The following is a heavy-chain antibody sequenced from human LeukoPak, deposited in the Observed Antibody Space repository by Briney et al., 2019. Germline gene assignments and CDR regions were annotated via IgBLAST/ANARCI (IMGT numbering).Heavy chain of an antibody. D-gene: IGHD5-24*01. Sequence: ASVKVSCKASGYTFTNYDINWVRQATGQGLEWMGWMNPNNGNTGYALKFQGRVTMTRNTSITTAYMELSSLRSEDTAMYYCKMAKEGNAFDIWGQGTMVIVSS. V-gene: IGHV1-8*01. CDR3: KMAKEGNAFDI. CDR1: GYTFTNYD. CDR2: MNPNNGNT. J-gene: IGHJ3*02.